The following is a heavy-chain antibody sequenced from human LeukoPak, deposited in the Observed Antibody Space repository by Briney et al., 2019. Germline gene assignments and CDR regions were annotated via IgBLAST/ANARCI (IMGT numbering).Heavy chain of an antibody. V-gene: IGHV3-21*01. J-gene: IGHJ3*02. CDR3: ARGLGGYYDFWSGYLGPFDI. D-gene: IGHD3-3*01. CDR1: GFTFSSYS. CDR2: ISSSSSYI. Sequence: GGSLRLSCAASGFTFSSYSMNWVRQAPGKGLEWVSSISSSSSYIYYADSVKGRFTTSRDNAKNSLYLQMNSLRAEDTAVYYCARGLGGYYDFWSGYLGPFDIWGQGTMVTVSS.